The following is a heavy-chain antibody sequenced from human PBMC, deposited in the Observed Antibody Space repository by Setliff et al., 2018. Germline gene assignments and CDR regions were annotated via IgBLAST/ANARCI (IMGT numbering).Heavy chain of an antibody. D-gene: IGHD6-19*01. CDR2: IYTSGST. J-gene: IGHJ6*03. Sequence: SETLSLTCSVSGGSISSGSDYWTWIRQPAGRGLEWIGHIYTSGSTSYNPSLKSRVTISVDTSKAQFSLKLSSVTAADSAVYYCARAISGWYSAHYYYMDVWGKGTTVTVSS. CDR3: ARAISGWYSAHYYYMDV. CDR1: GGSISSGSDY. V-gene: IGHV4-61*09.